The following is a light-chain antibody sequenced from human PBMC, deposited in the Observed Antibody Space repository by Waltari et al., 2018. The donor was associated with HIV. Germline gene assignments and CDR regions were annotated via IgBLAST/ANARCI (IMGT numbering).Light chain of an antibody. CDR1: QDINTF. V-gene: IGKV1-39*01. CDR2: DTS. Sequence: DIQMTQSPSSLSASVGDTVTFTCRASQDINTFLSWFQQTPGKAPTLLIHDTSRLHSWVPSRFSGSGSGTDFTLTISSLQSEDFATYYCLQTYDTPLTFGPGTIVDV. J-gene: IGKJ3*01. CDR3: LQTYDTPLT.